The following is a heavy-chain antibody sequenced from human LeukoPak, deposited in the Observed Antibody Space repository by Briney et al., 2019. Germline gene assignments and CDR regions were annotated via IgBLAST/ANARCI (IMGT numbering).Heavy chain of an antibody. D-gene: IGHD3-22*01. CDR2: ISAYNGNT. CDR1: GYTFTSYG. CDR3: YYYDSSGYTDY. V-gene: IGHV1-18*04. J-gene: IGHJ4*02. Sequence: GASVTVSCKASGYTFTSYGISWVRQAPGQGLEWMGWISAYNGNTNYAQKLQGRVTMTTDTSTSTACMELRSLRSDDTAVYYCYYYDSSGYTDYWGQGTLVTVSS.